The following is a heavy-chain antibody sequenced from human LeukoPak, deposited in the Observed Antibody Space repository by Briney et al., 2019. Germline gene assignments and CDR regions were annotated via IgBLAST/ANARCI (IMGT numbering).Heavy chain of an antibody. J-gene: IGHJ4*02. V-gene: IGHV3-23*01. D-gene: IGHD3-22*01. CDR1: GFTFSSYA. CDR2: ISGSGDST. Sequence: GGSLRLSCAASGFTFSSYAMSWVRQAPGKGLQWVSAISGSGDSTYYADSVKGRFTISRDNSKNTLYLQMNSLRAEDTAVYYCAKCYAYYDSSGDFDYWGQGTLVTVSS. CDR3: AKCYAYYDSSGDFDY.